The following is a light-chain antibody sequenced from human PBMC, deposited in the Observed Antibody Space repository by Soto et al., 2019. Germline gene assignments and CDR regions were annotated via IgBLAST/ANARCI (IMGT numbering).Light chain of an antibody. V-gene: IGKV1-5*01. J-gene: IGKJ1*01. Sequence: DIQLTQSTSTLSASVGDRVTITCRASQSIGRWLAWYQQKPGKAPNLLIYDASSLEGGVPSRFSGSGSGTEFTLTISSLQPDDFATYYCQHYNTYSSTFGQGTKVDIK. CDR1: QSIGRW. CDR3: QHYNTYSST. CDR2: DAS.